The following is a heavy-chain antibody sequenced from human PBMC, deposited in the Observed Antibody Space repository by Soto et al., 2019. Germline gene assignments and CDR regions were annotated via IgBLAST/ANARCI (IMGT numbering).Heavy chain of an antibody. D-gene: IGHD3-22*01. CDR3: ARDYYDSSGYLQPYYYYGMDV. CDR2: IIPIFGIA. Sequence: GASVKVSCKASGGTFSSYAISWVRQAPGQGLEWMGGIIPIFGIANYAQKFQGRVTITADESTSTAYMELSSLRSEDTAVYYCARDYYDSSGYLQPYYYYGMDVWGQGTTVTVSS. V-gene: IGHV1-69*13. CDR1: GGTFSSYA. J-gene: IGHJ6*02.